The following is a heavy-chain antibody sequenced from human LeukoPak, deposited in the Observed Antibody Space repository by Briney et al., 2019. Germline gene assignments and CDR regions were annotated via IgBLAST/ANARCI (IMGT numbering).Heavy chain of an antibody. Sequence: SETLSLTCTVSGGSISSYYWSWIRQPPGKGLEWIGYIYTSGSTNYNPSLKSRVTISVDTSKNQFSLKLSSVTAADTAVYYCARHERVARNLYCYYYMDVWGKGTTVTVSS. J-gene: IGHJ6*03. D-gene: IGHD1-14*01. CDR3: ARHERVARNLYCYYYMDV. V-gene: IGHV4-4*09. CDR2: IYTSGST. CDR1: GGSISSYY.